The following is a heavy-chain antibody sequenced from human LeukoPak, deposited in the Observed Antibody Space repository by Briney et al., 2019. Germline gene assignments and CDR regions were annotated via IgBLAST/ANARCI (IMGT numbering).Heavy chain of an antibody. J-gene: IGHJ4*02. CDR2: ISSSSSYI. CDR1: GFTFSSYS. V-gene: IGHV3-21*01. Sequence: PGGSLRLSCAASGFTFSSYSMNWVRQAPGKGLEWVSSISSSSSYIYYADSVKGRFTISRDNAKNSLYLQMNSLRAEDTAVYYCARDRRIRYYFDYWGQGTLVTVSS. CDR3: ARDRRIRYYFDY.